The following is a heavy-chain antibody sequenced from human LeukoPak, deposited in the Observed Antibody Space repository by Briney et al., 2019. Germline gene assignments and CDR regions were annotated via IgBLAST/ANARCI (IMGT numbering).Heavy chain of an antibody. CDR2: INGDESST. J-gene: IGHJ4*02. V-gene: IGHV3-74*01. Sequence: PGGSLRLSCEASGFTFRDHWMHWVRQVPGKGLVWVSRINGDESSTAYADSVKGRFTISRDNARNTLYLQMNSLRVEDTATYYCARDRAESNWTNHTLFDSWGQGTPVTVSS. CDR3: ARDRAESNWTNHTLFDS. CDR1: GFTFRDHW. D-gene: IGHD1/OR15-1a*01.